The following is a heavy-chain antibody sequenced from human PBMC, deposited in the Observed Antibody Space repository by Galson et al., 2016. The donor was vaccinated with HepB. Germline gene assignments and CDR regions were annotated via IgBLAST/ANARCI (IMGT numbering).Heavy chain of an antibody. V-gene: IGHV1-69*01. CDR1: GGSFSGYG. D-gene: IGHD2/OR15-2a*01. CDR3: VRDCNDNTCFDY. CDR2: SIPLFRSA. Sequence: SCKASGGSFSGYGISWVRQAPGQGLQWMGGSIPLFRSANYAQRFQGRITMTADESTSTAYMELSSLRSDDTAVYYCVRDCNDNTCFDYWGQGTLVIVSS. J-gene: IGHJ4*02.